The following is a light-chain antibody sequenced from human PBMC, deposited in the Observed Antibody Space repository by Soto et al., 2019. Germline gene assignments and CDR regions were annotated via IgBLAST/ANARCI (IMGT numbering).Light chain of an antibody. V-gene: IGLV1-40*01. J-gene: IGLJ2*01. Sequence: QSVLTQPPSVSGAPGQRVTISCTGSSSNIGTGYDVPWYQQLPGTSPKLLIYGHNNRPSGVPDRFSASKSGTSASLAITGLQAEDEADYYCQSYDTSLSGSVVFGGGTKVTVL. CDR3: QSYDTSLSGSVV. CDR2: GHN. CDR1: SSNIGTGYD.